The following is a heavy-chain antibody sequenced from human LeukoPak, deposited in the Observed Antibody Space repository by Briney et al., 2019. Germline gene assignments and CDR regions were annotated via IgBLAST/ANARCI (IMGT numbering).Heavy chain of an antibody. CDR1: GGSISSYY. CDR2: IYYSGST. Sequence: PSETLSLTCTVSGGSISSYYWSWIRQPPGKGLEWIGYIYYSGSTNYNPSLKSRVTISVDTSKNQFSLKLSSVTAADTAVYYCARASGYYDSSGYLPDYWGQGTLVTVSS. J-gene: IGHJ4*02. V-gene: IGHV4-59*01. D-gene: IGHD3-22*01. CDR3: ARASGYYDSSGYLPDY.